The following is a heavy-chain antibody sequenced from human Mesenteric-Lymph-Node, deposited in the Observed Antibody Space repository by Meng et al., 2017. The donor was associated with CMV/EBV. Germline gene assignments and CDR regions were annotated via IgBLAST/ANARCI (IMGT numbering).Heavy chain of an antibody. J-gene: IGHJ5*02. CDR3: ARDLYSASLS. CDR1: GYTFTSYA. Sequence: SCKTSGYTFTSYAMNGVRQATGQGLEWMGWINTGTGNPTYAQGFTGRFVFSLDTSVSTAYLQINSLQADDTAVYYCARDLYSASLSWGQGTLVTVSS. CDR2: INTGTGNP. V-gene: IGHV7-4-1*02. D-gene: IGHD6-13*01.